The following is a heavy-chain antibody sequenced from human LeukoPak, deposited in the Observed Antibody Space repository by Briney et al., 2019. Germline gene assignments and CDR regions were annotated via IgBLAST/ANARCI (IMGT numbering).Heavy chain of an antibody. Sequence: SETLSLTCAVSGDSSSSSIYYWGWIRQPPGKGLEWIGSIDYSGTTNYNPSLKSRVTISVDTSKNQFSLKLSSVTAADTAVYYCAGGEDDYGGRESAFDIWGQGTMVTVSS. D-gene: IGHD4-23*01. V-gene: IGHV4-39*07. CDR1: GDSSSSSIYY. CDR3: AGGEDDYGGRESAFDI. J-gene: IGHJ3*02. CDR2: IDYSGTT.